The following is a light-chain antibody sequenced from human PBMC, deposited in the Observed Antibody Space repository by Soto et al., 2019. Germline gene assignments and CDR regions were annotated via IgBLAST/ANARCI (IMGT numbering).Light chain of an antibody. J-gene: IGKJ4*01. Sequence: EIVLTQSPATLSLSPGERATLSCRTSQSVSKYFAWYQQKPGRAPRLLIYDASSRATGIPARFIGSGSGTDFTLTISSLQPDDFATYYCQQYNSYSFTFGGGTEVEIK. CDR2: DAS. V-gene: IGKV3-11*01. CDR3: QQYNSYSFT. CDR1: QSVSKY.